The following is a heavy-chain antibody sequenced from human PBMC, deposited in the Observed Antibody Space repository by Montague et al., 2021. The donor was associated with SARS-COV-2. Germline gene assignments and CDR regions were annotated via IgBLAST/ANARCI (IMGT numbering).Heavy chain of an antibody. D-gene: IGHD3-16*01. J-gene: IGHJ4*02. V-gene: IGHV4-59*01. Sequence: SETLSLTCTVSGDSITSSVWTCVLQPPGKGLEGMGYVNYGGRTNNNPSPKSRVNISVDVSKNKYSLKLNSVTAADTAVYYCARGAFGDGIDHWGQGTLVTVSS. CDR1: GDSITSSV. CDR2: VNYGGRT. CDR3: ARGAFGDGIDH.